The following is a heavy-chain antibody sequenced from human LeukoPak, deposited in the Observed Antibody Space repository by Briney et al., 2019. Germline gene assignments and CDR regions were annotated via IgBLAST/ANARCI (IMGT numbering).Heavy chain of an antibody. Sequence: PSETLSLTCTVSGGSISNYYWSWIRQPAGKGLEWIGRIYSSGSTNYNPSLKSRVTMSVDTSNNQFSLKLSSVTAADTAVYYCARSISSSWWEFFQHWGQGTLVTVSS. CDR3: ARSISSSWWEFFQH. J-gene: IGHJ1*01. CDR1: GGSISNYY. D-gene: IGHD6-13*01. V-gene: IGHV4-4*07. CDR2: IYSSGST.